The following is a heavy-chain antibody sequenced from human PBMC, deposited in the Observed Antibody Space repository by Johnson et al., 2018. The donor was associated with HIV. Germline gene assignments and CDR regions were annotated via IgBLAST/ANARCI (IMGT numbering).Heavy chain of an antibody. D-gene: IGHD1-14*01. V-gene: IGHV3-NL1*01. Sequence: QVQLVESGGGVVQPGRSLRLSCAASGFTFSSYAMHWVRQAPGKGLEWVSGINWNGGSTGYADSVKGRFTISRDNSKNALYLQMNSLRTEDTAMYYCARDDRPDGFDIWGQGTMVTVSS. J-gene: IGHJ3*02. CDR3: ARDDRPDGFDI. CDR2: INWNGGST. CDR1: GFTFSSYA.